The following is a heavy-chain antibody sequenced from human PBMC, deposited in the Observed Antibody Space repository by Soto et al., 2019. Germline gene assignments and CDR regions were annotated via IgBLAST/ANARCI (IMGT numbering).Heavy chain of an antibody. CDR2: IYYSGST. Sequence: SETLSLTCTVSGGSISSYYWSWIRQPPGEGLEWIGYIYYSGSTNYNPSLKSRVTISVDTSKNQFSLKLSSVTAADTAVYYCARQTVESSITSPHYYYCGMDVWGQGTTVTVSS. J-gene: IGHJ6*02. D-gene: IGHD3-3*02. CDR3: ARQTVESSITSPHYYYCGMDV. CDR1: GGSISSYY. V-gene: IGHV4-59*01.